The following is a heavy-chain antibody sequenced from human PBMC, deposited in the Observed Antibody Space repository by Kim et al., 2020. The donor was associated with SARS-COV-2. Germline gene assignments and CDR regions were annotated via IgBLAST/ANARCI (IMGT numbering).Heavy chain of an antibody. CDR1: GFTFSSYG. CDR3: AKDFEYYYDSSGWPFDY. CDR2: ISYDGSNK. Sequence: GGSLRLSCAASGFTFSSYGMHWVRQAPGKGLEWVAVISYDGSNKYYADSVKGRFTISRDNSKNTLYLQMNSLRAEDTAVYYCAKDFEYYYDSSGWPFDYWGQGTLVTVSS. V-gene: IGHV3-30*18. J-gene: IGHJ4*02. D-gene: IGHD3-22*01.